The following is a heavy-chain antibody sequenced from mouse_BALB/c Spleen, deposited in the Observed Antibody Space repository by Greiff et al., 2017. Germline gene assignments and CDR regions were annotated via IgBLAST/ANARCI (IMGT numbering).Heavy chain of an antibody. J-gene: IGHJ3*01. V-gene: IGHV5-4*02. CDR3: ARELLRLRWFAY. CDR1: GFTFSDYY. CDR2: ISDGGSYT. Sequence: EVKLVESGGGLVKPGGSLKLSCAASGFTFSDYYMYWVRQTPEKRLEWVATISDGGSYTYYPDSVKGRFTISRDNAKNNLYLQMSSLKSEDTAMYYCARELLRLRWFAYWGQGTLVTVSA. D-gene: IGHD1-2*01.